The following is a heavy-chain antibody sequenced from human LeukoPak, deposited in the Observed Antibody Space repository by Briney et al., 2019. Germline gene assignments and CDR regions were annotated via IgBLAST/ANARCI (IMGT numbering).Heavy chain of an antibody. J-gene: IGHJ5*02. CDR2: IIPIFGTA. CDR3: ARASEADYDILTGYSKYNWFDP. D-gene: IGHD3-9*01. V-gene: IGHV1-69*13. CDR1: GGTFSSYA. Sequence: ASVKVSCKASGGTFSSYAISWVRQAPGQGLEWMGGIIPIFGTANYAQKFQGRVTITADESTSTAYMELSSLRSEDTAVYYCARASEADYDILTGYSKYNWFDPWGQGTLVTVSS.